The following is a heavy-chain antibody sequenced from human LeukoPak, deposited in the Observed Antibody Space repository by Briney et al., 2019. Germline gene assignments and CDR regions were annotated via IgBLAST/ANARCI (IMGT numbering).Heavy chain of an antibody. CDR2: IWYDGSNK. CDR3: ARDQGTSTTAPKRKGRFDP. CDR1: GFTFSSHG. V-gene: IGHV3-33*01. J-gene: IGHJ5*02. D-gene: IGHD1/OR15-1a*01. Sequence: GGSLRLSCAASGFTFSSHGMHWVRQAPGKGLEWVALIWYDGSNKEYADSVKGRFTISRDNSKNTLYLQVDSLRDEDTAVYYCARDQGTSTTAPKRKGRFDPWGQGTLVTVSS.